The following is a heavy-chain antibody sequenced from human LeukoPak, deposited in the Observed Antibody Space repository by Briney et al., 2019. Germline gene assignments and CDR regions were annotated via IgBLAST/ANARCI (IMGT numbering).Heavy chain of an antibody. J-gene: IGHJ4*02. Sequence: TETLSLTCAANGGSFSGYYWSWIRQPTGKGLEWIGEINHSGSTNYNPSLKSRVTISVDTSKNQFSLKLSSVTAADTAVYYCARAGVVAAAFDYWGQGTLVTVSS. CDR2: INHSGST. CDR3: ARAGVVAAAFDY. D-gene: IGHD6-13*01. CDR1: GGSFSGYY. V-gene: IGHV4-34*01.